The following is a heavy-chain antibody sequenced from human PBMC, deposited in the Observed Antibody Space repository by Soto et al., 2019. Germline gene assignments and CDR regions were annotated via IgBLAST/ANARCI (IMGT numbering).Heavy chain of an antibody. CDR2: IYNGGGT. Sequence: EVQLVETGGGLIQPGGSLRLSCAASGFTVSGNYMSWVRQAPGKGLVWVSVIYNGGGTYYADSVKGRFTITRDNSKNTLYLQMNSLRAEDTAVYYCASTRGSSYDYWGQGTLVTVSS. CDR3: ASTRGSSYDY. J-gene: IGHJ4*02. D-gene: IGHD6-6*01. CDR1: GFTVSGNY. V-gene: IGHV3-53*02.